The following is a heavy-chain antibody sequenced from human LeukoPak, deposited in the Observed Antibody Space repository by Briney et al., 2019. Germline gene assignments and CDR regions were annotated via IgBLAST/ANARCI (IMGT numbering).Heavy chain of an antibody. D-gene: IGHD2-21*02. V-gene: IGHV3-23*01. CDR1: GVTFSSSG. J-gene: IGHJ4*02. Sequence: GGSLRLSCVDSGVTFSSSGMNWVRQTPGKGLERVSSISGSGDSTFYADSVKGRFSISRDNSKNTLYLQVNGLRTEDTAVYYCAKDRLLNCRGDCYIFDYWGQGTVVTVSS. CDR3: AKDRLLNCRGDCYIFDY. CDR2: ISGSGDST.